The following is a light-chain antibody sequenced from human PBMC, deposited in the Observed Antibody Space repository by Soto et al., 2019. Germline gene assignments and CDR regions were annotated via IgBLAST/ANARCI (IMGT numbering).Light chain of an antibody. CDR2: GAS. CDR3: QQYNNWPPWT. J-gene: IGKJ1*01. V-gene: IGKV3-15*01. CDR1: QSVSSN. Sequence: EIFVTQSPGTLSVSPGERATLSCRASQSVSSNLAWYQQKPGQAPRLLIYGASTRATGIPARFSGSGSGTEFTLTISRLQSEDFAVYYCQQYNNWPPWTFGQGTKVDIK.